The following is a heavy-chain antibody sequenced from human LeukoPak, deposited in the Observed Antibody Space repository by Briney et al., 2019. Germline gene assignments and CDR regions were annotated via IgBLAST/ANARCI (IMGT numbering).Heavy chain of an antibody. J-gene: IGHJ4*02. CDR1: GYTLTELS. D-gene: IGHD3-3*01. CDR3: ATFWSGYFGY. Sequence: ASVKVSCXVSGYTLTELSMHWVRQAPRKGLEWMGGFDPEDGETIYAQKFQGRVTMTEDTSTDTAYMELSSLRSEDTAVYYCATFWSGYFGYWGQGTLVTVSS. V-gene: IGHV1-24*01. CDR2: FDPEDGET.